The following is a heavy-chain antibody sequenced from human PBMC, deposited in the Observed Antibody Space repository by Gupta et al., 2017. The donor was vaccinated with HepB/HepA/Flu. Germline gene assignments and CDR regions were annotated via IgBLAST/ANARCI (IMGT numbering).Heavy chain of an antibody. D-gene: IGHD6-19*01. CDR2: IYHSGTT. Sequence: LQLQESGPGLVRPSETVSLTCYVSGASVRSSSYFWAWLRQPPGKTLESVGTIYHSGTTSFNPSLKNRISMSVDTSRNQVSLKLTSATAADTAIYYCARVNVSASFDYWGQGTFVLVSS. V-gene: IGHV4-39*02. J-gene: IGHJ4*02. CDR1: GASVRSSSYF. CDR3: ARVNVSASFDY.